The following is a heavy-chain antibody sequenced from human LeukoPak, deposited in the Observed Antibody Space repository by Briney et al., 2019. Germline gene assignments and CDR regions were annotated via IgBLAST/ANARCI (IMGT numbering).Heavy chain of an antibody. CDR2: INAGNGNT. CDR1: GYTFTSYA. CDR3: ATAAHYYDSSGYGY. J-gene: IGHJ4*02. D-gene: IGHD3-22*01. V-gene: IGHV1-3*01. Sequence: GASVKASCKAPGYTFTSYAMHWVRQAPGQRLEWMGWINAGNGNTKYSQKFQGRVTITRDTSASTAYMELSSLRSEDTAVYYCATAAHYYDSSGYGYWGQGTLVTVSS.